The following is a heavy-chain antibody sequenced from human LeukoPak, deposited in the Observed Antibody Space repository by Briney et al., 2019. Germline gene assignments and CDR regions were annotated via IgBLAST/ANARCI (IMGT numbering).Heavy chain of an antibody. V-gene: IGHV3-49*04. CDR1: GFTFGDYA. CDR3: TRDRDNIVVVVAATPFMDV. Sequence: GRSLRLSCTASGFTFGDYAMSWVRQAPGKGLEWVGFIRSKAYGGTTEYAASVKGRFTISRDDSKSIAYLQMNSLKTEDTAVYYCTRDRDNIVVVVAATPFMDVWGKGTTATVSS. J-gene: IGHJ6*03. D-gene: IGHD2-15*01. CDR2: IRSKAYGGTT.